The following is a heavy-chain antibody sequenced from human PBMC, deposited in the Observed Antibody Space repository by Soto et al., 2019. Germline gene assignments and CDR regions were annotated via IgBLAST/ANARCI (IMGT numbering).Heavy chain of an antibody. D-gene: IGHD3-3*01. V-gene: IGHV1-2*02. Sequence: HLVQSGAEVKQPGASVKVSCKASGYTFKDYFLHWVRQAPGQGLEWMGWINPNNGGTDYAQKFQGRVTMTRDTAISTAYMEVSGLRSGDTAVYYCARDPSPDFWSGYYDYWGQGNLITVSS. CDR1: GYTFKDYF. CDR2: INPNNGGT. J-gene: IGHJ4*02. CDR3: ARDPSPDFWSGYYDY.